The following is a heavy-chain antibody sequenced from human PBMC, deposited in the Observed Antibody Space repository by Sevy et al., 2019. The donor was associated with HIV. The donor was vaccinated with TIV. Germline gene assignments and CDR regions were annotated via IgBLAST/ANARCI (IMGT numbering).Heavy chain of an antibody. CDR1: GGSFSGYY. CDR2: INHSGST. CDR3: ARLMATVTSRGWYYYYGMDV. J-gene: IGHJ6*02. V-gene: IGHV4-34*01. D-gene: IGHD4-17*01. Sequence: SETLSLTCAVYGGSFSGYYWSWIRQPPGKGLEWIGEINHSGSTNYNPSLKSRDTISVDTSKNQFSLKLSSVTAADTAVYYCARLMATVTSRGWYYYYGMDVWGQGTTVTVSS.